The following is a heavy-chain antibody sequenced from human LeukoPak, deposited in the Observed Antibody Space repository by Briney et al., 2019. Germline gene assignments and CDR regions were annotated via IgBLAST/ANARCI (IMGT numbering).Heavy chain of an antibody. CDR3: ARGTGIVGATPFDY. CDR2: INHSGST. V-gene: IGHV4-34*01. Sequence: SETLSLTCAVYGGSFSGYYWSWIRQPPGKGPEWIGEINHSGSTNYNPSLKSRVTISVDTSKNQFSLKLSSVTAADTAVYYCARGTGIVGATPFDYWGQGTLVTVSS. D-gene: IGHD1-26*01. CDR1: GGSFSGYY. J-gene: IGHJ4*02.